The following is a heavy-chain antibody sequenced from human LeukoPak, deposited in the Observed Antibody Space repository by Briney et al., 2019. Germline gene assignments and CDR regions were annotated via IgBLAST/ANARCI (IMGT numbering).Heavy chain of an antibody. J-gene: IGHJ4*02. V-gene: IGHV4-4*07. CDR3: ARGRGESRTSYWTYFDY. CDR1: RRSITSLY. CDR2: NQSRGST. Sequence: SAETVSLTRTVSRRSITSLYWSWIRPPAGRALEWIAHNQSRGSTNYKPSHKTRVSMSVETTKNQFSLNLSAVTAADSAFYDCARGRGESRTSYWTYFDYWGQGTLVTVSS. D-gene: IGHD3/OR15-3a*01.